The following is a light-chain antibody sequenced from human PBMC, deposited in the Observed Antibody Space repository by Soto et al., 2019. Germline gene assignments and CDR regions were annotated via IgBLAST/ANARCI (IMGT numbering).Light chain of an antibody. Sequence: EIVLTQSPGTLSLSPGDRATLSCRASQSVSSSYVAWYQQKPGQAPSLLLYGASNRTTGIPDRFCGGGSGSDVTLSISRLEPEVFAVYDGQQYGKSSMFTVGQGTKLEI. CDR1: QSVSSSY. J-gene: IGKJ2*01. CDR3: QQYGKSSMFT. CDR2: GAS. V-gene: IGKV3-20*01.